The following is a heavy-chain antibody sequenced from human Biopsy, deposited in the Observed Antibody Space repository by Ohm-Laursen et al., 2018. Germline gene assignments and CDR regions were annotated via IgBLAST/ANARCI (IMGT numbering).Heavy chain of an antibody. Sequence: PSETLSLTCTVLGASMTGYFWTWVRQPAGKGLEWIGHIYTIGDTTYNPSLESRVTMSLDTSKNQFSLKMTSLTAADTAVYFCAREDEGLLRALDLWGQGTMVTVSS. V-gene: IGHV4-4*07. CDR1: GASMTGYF. D-gene: IGHD3-3*01. J-gene: IGHJ3*01. CDR3: AREDEGLLRALDL. CDR2: IYTIGDT.